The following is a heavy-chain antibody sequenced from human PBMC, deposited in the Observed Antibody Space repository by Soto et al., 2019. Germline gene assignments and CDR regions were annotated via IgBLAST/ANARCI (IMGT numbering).Heavy chain of an antibody. CDR1: GFTFSSYW. D-gene: IGHD3-10*01. Sequence: RRLSCAASGFTFSSYWMHWVRQAPGKGLVWVSRMNEDGGTTDYADSVKGRFTISRDNAKNTLYLQMNSLRVEDTAVYYCASDLSGRADVWGQGTTVTVSS. CDR3: ASDLSGRADV. J-gene: IGHJ6*02. CDR2: MNEDGGTT. V-gene: IGHV3-74*01.